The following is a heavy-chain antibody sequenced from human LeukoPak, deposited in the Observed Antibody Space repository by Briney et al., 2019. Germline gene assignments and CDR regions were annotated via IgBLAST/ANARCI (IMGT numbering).Heavy chain of an antibody. V-gene: IGHV1-18*01. CDR1: GYTFTSYG. J-gene: IGHJ5*02. CDR3: ARVDYSSSSAVTTQWSDP. D-gene: IGHD6-6*01. CDR2: ISAYNGNT. Sequence: ASVKVSCKASGYTFTSYGISWVRQAPGQGLEWMGWISAYNGNTNYAQKLQGRVTMTTDTSTSTAYMELRSLRSDDTAVYYCARVDYSSSSAVTTQWSDPWGQGTLVTVSS.